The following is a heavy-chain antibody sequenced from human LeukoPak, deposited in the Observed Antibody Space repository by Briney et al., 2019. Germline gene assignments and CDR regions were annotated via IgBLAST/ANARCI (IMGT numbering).Heavy chain of an antibody. CDR1: GGSISSYY. Sequence: SETLSLTCTVSGGSISSYYWSWIRQPPGKGLEWIGYIYYSGSTNYNPSPKSRVTISVDTSKNQFSLKLSSVTAADTAVYYCARGVRFLEWLSISYYMDVWGKGTTVTVSS. CDR3: ARGVRFLEWLSISYYMDV. CDR2: IYYSGST. D-gene: IGHD3-3*01. V-gene: IGHV4-59*01. J-gene: IGHJ6*03.